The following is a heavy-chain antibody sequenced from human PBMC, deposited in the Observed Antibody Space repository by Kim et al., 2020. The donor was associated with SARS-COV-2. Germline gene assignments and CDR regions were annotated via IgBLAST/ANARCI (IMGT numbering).Heavy chain of an antibody. CDR2: IIPIFGTA. D-gene: IGHD4-17*01. CDR1: GGTFSSYA. CDR3: ARDLPLDGGAFDI. Sequence: SVKVSCKASGGTFSSYAISWVRQAPGQGLEWMGGIIPIFGTANYAQKFQGRVTITADESTSTAYMELSSLRSEDTAVYYCARDLPLDGGAFDIWGQGTMVTVSS. J-gene: IGHJ3*02. V-gene: IGHV1-69*13.